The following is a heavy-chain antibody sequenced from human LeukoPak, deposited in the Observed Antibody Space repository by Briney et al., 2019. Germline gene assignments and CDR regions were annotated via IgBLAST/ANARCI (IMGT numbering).Heavy chain of an antibody. D-gene: IGHD4-17*01. J-gene: IGHJ4*02. Sequence: ASVKVSCKASGGTFSSYAISWVRQAPGQGLEWMGGIIPIFGTANYAQKFQGRVTITTDESTSTAYTELSSLRSEDTAVYYCATLVTTVTTGGSWGQGTLVTVSS. V-gene: IGHV1-69*05. CDR1: GGTFSSYA. CDR3: ATLVTTVTTGGS. CDR2: IIPIFGTA.